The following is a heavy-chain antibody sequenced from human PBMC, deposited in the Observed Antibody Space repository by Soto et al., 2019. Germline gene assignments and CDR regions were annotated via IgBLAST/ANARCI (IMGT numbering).Heavy chain of an antibody. D-gene: IGHD1-26*01. CDR2: IYYSGIT. CDR3: ASSYGSAWEYFDD. V-gene: IGHV4-61*01. J-gene: IGHJ4*02. CDR1: GSSVSSASHY. Sequence: PSETLSLTCTVSGSSVSSASHYWSWIRQPPGKGLEWIGYIYYSGITNYNPSLRSRVTISEDSSKNQFSLTLRSVTAADTAGYYCASSYGSAWEYFDDWCQAPLVTLSS.